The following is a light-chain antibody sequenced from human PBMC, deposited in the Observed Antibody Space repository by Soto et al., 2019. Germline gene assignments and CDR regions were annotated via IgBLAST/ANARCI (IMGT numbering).Light chain of an antibody. V-gene: IGKV3-15*01. CDR2: GAS. CDR3: QQYNDWPPLT. J-gene: IGKJ4*01. Sequence: EIVMTQSPATLSVSPGERPTLSCRASQSVSSNLAWYQQKPGQAPRLLIYGASTRATGVPARFSGSGSGTEFTLTINSLQSEDFAVYYCQQYNDWPPLTFGGGTKVAIK. CDR1: QSVSSN.